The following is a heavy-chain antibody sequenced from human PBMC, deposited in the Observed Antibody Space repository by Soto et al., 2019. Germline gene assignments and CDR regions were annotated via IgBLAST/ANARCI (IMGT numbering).Heavy chain of an antibody. CDR1: GYSFTSYW. J-gene: IGHJ6*02. CDR3: ARHSPITMVRGEGRSGMDV. D-gene: IGHD3-10*01. V-gene: IGHV5-10-1*01. Sequence: EVQLVQSGAEVKKPGESLRISCKGSGYSFTSYWISWVRQMPGKGLEWMGRIDPSDSYTNYSPSFQGHVTISADKSISTAYLQWSSLKAADTAMYYCARHSPITMVRGEGRSGMDVWGQGTTVTVSS. CDR2: IDPSDSYT.